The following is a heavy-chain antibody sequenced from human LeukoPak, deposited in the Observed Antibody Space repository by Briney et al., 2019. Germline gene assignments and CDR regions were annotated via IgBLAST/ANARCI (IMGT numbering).Heavy chain of an antibody. V-gene: IGHV1-69*05. CDR3: ARSGSYGGYEY. CDR2: IIPIFGTA. Sequence: AASVKVSCKASGGTFSSYAISWVRQAPGQGLEWMGGIIPIFGTANYAQKFQGRVTITTDESTSTAYMELSSLRSEDTAVYYCARSGSYGGYEYWGQGTLVTVSS. CDR1: GGTFSSYA. D-gene: IGHD5-12*01. J-gene: IGHJ4*02.